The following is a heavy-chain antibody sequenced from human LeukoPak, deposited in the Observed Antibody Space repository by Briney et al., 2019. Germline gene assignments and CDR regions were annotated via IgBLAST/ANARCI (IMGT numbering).Heavy chain of an antibody. V-gene: IGHV4-4*07. Sequence: SETLSLTCTVSGGSISSYYWSWIRQPAGKGLEWIGRIYTSGSTNYNPSLKSRVTMSVDTSKNQFSLKLSSVTAADTAVYYCARVNLVVPASGHDAFDIWGQGTMVTVSS. D-gene: IGHD2-2*01. CDR1: GGSISSYY. CDR2: IYTSGST. J-gene: IGHJ3*02. CDR3: ARVNLVVPASGHDAFDI.